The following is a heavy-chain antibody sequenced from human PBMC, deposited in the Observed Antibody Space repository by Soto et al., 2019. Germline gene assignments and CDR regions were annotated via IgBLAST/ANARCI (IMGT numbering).Heavy chain of an antibody. Sequence: QVQLVQSGAEVKKPGSSVKVSCKASGGAFSSFDISWVRQAPGLGLEWMGGSIPVLGTTSYAQKFQGRITFTADASTRTAHMERYRLRPDDTAISYCARARAARELSYGFWSGAFDSWGQGTLVTVSS. J-gene: IGHJ4*02. D-gene: IGHD3-3*01. CDR1: GGAFSSFD. V-gene: IGHV1-69*01. CDR2: SIPVLGTT. CDR3: ARARAARELSYGFWSGAFDS.